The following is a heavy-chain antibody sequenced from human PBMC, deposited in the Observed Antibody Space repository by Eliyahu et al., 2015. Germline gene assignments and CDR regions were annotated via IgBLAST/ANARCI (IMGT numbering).Heavy chain of an antibody. CDR1: GYTFTSYY. CDR3: ARGVRLERRWYYFDY. CDR2: INPSGGST. Sequence: QVQLVQSGAEVKNPGASVKVSCKASGYTFTSYYMHWVRQAPGQGLEWMGIINPSGGSTSYAQRFQGRVTMTRDTSTSTVYMQLSSLRSEDTAVYYCARGVRLERRWYYFDYWGQGTLVTVSS. V-gene: IGHV1-46*01. D-gene: IGHD1-1*01. J-gene: IGHJ4*02.